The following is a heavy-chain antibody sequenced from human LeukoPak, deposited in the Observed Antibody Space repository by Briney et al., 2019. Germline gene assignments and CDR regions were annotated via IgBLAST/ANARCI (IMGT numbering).Heavy chain of an antibody. CDR1: GFTFSTYG. V-gene: IGHV3-33*01. D-gene: IGHD3-3*01. Sequence: GGSLRLSCAASGFTFSTYGMHWVRQAPGKGLEWVAVIWYDGSNKYYADSVRGRFTISRDNFKNTLYLQMNSLRAEDTAVYYCTRDLEIGSSSYYFDYWGQGTLVTVSS. J-gene: IGHJ4*02. CDR2: IWYDGSNK. CDR3: TRDLEIGSSSYYFDY.